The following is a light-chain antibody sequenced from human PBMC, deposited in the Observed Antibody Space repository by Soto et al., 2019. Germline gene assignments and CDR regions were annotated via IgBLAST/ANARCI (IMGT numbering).Light chain of an antibody. CDR1: QSINRW. CDR2: EAS. J-gene: IGKJ1*01. Sequence: DIQMTQSPSTLSASVGDRVTITCRASQSINRWLDWYQQSPGKEPKLLIYEASSLESGVQSTFRVSGSGTEFTLTISILQPDYIATYYCQQYKSDFRTFGQGTKVEIK. V-gene: IGKV1-5*03. CDR3: QQYKSDFRT.